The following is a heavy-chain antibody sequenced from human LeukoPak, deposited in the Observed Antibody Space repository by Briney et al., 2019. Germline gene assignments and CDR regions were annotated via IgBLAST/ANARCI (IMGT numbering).Heavy chain of an antibody. CDR3: ARDYGGNSGWFDP. J-gene: IGHJ5*02. CDR1: GYTFTSYD. Sequence: ASVKVSCKASGYTFTSYDINWVRQATGQGLERMGWMNPNSGNTGYAQKFQGRVTMTRDTSINTAYMELSSLRSEDTAVYYCARDYGGNSGWFDPWGQGTLITVSS. V-gene: IGHV1-8*01. CDR2: MNPNSGNT. D-gene: IGHD4-23*01.